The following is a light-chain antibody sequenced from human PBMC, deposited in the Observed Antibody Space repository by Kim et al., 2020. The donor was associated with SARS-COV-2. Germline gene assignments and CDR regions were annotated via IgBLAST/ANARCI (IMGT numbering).Light chain of an antibody. V-gene: IGKV2-30*01. J-gene: IGKJ4*01. CDR1: QSLVDSDGNTY. CDR2: KVS. CDR3: MEGTHWPRVLA. Sequence: SISCRSSQSLVDSDGNTYLNWCQQRPGQSPRRLIYKVSNRDSGVPDRFSGSGSGTDFTLKISRVEAEDVGVYYCMEGTHWPRVLAFGGGTKVDIK.